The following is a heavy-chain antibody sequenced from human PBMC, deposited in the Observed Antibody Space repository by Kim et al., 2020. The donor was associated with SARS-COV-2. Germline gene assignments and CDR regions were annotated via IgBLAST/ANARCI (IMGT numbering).Heavy chain of an antibody. CDR1: GFTFSSYW. J-gene: IGHJ3*02. D-gene: IGHD6-19*01. CDR3: ASDSSGWRGDAFDI. CDR2: INSDGSST. V-gene: IGHV3-74*01. Sequence: GGSLRLSCAASGFTFSSYWMHWVRQAPGKGLVWVSRINSDGSSTSYADSVKGRFTISRDNAKNTLYLQMNSLRAEDTAVYYCASDSSGWRGDAFDIWGQGTMVTVSS.